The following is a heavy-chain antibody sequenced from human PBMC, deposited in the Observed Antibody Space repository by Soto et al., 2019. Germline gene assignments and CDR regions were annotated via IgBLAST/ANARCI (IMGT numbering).Heavy chain of an antibody. D-gene: IGHD6-6*01. CDR3: ARERDSSSRDFDY. Sequence: SETLSLTCTVSGGSVSSGSYCWSWIRQPPGKGLEWIGYIYYSGSTNYNPSLKSRVTISLDTSKNQFSLKLSSVTAADTAVYYCARERDSSSRDFDYWGQGTLVTVSS. CDR2: IYYSGST. J-gene: IGHJ4*02. V-gene: IGHV4-61*01. CDR1: GGSVSSGSYC.